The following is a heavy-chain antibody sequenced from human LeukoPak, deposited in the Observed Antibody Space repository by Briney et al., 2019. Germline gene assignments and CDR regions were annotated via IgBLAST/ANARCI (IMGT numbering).Heavy chain of an antibody. CDR3: AKGGGVTGYFDY. Sequence: GGSLRLSCAASGFTFSSYAMSRVRQAPGKGLEWVSAIRYSGGSTYYTDSVKGRFTISRDNSKNTLYLQMNSLRAEDTAVYYCAKGGGVTGYFDYWGQGALVTVSS. CDR1: GFTFSSYA. D-gene: IGHD3-3*01. J-gene: IGHJ4*02. CDR2: IRYSGGST. V-gene: IGHV3-23*01.